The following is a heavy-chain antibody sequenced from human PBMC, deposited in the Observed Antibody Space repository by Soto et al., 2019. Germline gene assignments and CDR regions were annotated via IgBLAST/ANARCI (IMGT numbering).Heavy chain of an antibody. CDR2: IYSGGST. CDR3: ARDLYFDY. CDR1: GFTVTSHY. V-gene: IGHV3-66*01. Sequence: EVQLVESGGGLVQPGGSLRLSCAASGFTVTSHYMSWVRQAPGKGLEWVSVIYSGGSTYYAVSVKGRFTISRDNSKNTLYLQMNSLRGEDTAVYYCARDLYFDYWVKGTLVTVSS. J-gene: IGHJ4*02.